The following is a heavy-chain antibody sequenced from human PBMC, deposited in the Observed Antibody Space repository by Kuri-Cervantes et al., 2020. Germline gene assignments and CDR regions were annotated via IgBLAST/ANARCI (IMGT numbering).Heavy chain of an antibody. Sequence: SVKVSCKSSGGTFPTYAFSWVRQAPGQGLEWVGGIIPLSGTADYSQNFQGRVTTTTDEFSNTVYMELSSLRSDDTAVYYCASQNEINSSTWEMDVWGKGTTVTVSS. D-gene: IGHD2/OR15-2a*01. V-gene: IGHV1-69*05. CDR2: IIPLSGTA. CDR1: GGTFPTYA. CDR3: ASQNEINSSTWEMDV. J-gene: IGHJ6*04.